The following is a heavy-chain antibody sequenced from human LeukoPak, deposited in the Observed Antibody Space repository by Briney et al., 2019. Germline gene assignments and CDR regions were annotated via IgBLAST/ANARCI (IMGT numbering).Heavy chain of an antibody. V-gene: IGHV4-31*03. CDR2: IYYSGST. J-gene: IGHJ4*02. Sequence: SETLSLTCTVSGGSISSGGYYWSWIRQHPGKGLEWIGYIYYSGSTYYNPSLKSRVTISVDTSKNQFSLKLSSVTAVDTAVYYCARHDRYYDSSGYSRYFFDYWGQGTLVTVSS. CDR3: ARHDRYYDSSGYSRYFFDY. D-gene: IGHD3-22*01. CDR1: GGSISSGGYY.